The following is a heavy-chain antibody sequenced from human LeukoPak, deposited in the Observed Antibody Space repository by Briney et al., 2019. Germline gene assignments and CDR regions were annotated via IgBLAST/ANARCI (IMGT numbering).Heavy chain of an antibody. CDR1: GGSISSSSYY. J-gene: IGHJ4*02. D-gene: IGHD3-10*01. V-gene: IGHV4-39*01. Sequence: SETLSLTCTVAGGSISSSSYYWGWIRQPPGKGLEWIGSIYYSGSTYYNPSLKSRVTISVDTSTNQFSLKLSSVTAADTDVYYCARQDRLGGFGELPDYWGQGTLVTVSS. CDR3: ARQDRLGGFGELPDY. CDR2: IYYSGST.